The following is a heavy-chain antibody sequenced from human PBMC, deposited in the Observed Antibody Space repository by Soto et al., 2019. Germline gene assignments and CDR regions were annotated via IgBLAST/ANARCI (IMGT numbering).Heavy chain of an antibody. V-gene: IGHV3-30*18. J-gene: IGHJ6*02. D-gene: IGHD6-13*01. CDR1: GFTFSSYG. CDR2: ISYDGSNK. Sequence: GGSLRLSCAASGFTFSSYGMHWVRQAPGKGLEWVAVISYDGSNKYYADSVKGRFTISRDNSKNTLYLQMNSLRAEDTAVYYCAKDSSSWYTQGYYYGMDVWGQGTTVTVSS. CDR3: AKDSSSWYTQGYYYGMDV.